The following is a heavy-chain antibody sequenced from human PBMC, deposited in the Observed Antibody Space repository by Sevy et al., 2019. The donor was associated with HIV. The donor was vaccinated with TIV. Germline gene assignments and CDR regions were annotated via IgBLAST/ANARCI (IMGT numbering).Heavy chain of an antibody. Sequence: GGSLRLSCTASGFTFGDYAMSWFRQAPGRGLEWVGFIRSETYGETTEYAASVKGRFTVSRDDSKSIVYLQMNSLKTEDTAVYYCTRRASRVYGVYLNLYWGQGTLVTVSS. CDR3: TRRASRVYGVYLNLY. V-gene: IGHV3-49*03. CDR2: IRSETYGETT. J-gene: IGHJ4*02. CDR1: GFTFGDYA. D-gene: IGHD2-8*01.